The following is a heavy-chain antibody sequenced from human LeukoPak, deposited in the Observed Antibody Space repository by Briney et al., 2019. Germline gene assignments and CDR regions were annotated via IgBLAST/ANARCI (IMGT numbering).Heavy chain of an antibody. Sequence: GESLKISWKGSGYSFSSYWIGWVRQMPGKGLEWMVIIYPGDSDTRYSPSFQGQVTISADKSISTAYVEWSSLKASDTAMYYCARHGPYSTSSFDHWGQGTLVTVSS. V-gene: IGHV5-51*01. CDR2: IYPGDSDT. CDR1: GYSFSSYW. CDR3: ARHGPYSTSSFDH. J-gene: IGHJ4*02. D-gene: IGHD6-6*01.